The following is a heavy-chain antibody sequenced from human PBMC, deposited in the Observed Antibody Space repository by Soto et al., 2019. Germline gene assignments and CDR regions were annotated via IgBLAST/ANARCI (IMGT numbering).Heavy chain of an antibody. J-gene: IGHJ6*02. CDR2: ISAGAGST. Sequence: PGGSLRLSCAASGFTFSGYAMSWVRQAPGKGLEWVSAISAGAGSTYYADSVKGRFAISRDNSKNTLYLQMSSLKASDTAMYYCARQDGEWGVATTDYYYYYGMDVWGQGTTVTVSS. CDR3: ARQDGEWGVATTDYYYYYGMDV. CDR1: GFTFSGYA. D-gene: IGHD5-12*01. V-gene: IGHV3-23*01.